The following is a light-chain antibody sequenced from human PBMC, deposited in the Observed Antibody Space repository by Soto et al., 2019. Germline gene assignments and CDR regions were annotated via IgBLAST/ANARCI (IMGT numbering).Light chain of an antibody. CDR2: KAS. J-gene: IGKJ1*01. CDR3: QQYNSYSRWT. V-gene: IGKV1-5*03. Sequence: DIQMTQSPSTLSASVGDRVTITCRASRSISSWLAWYQQKPGKAPKLLIYKASSLESGVPSRFSGSGSGTEFTLTISSLQPDDFATYYCQQYNSYSRWTFGQGTKVEIK. CDR1: RSISSW.